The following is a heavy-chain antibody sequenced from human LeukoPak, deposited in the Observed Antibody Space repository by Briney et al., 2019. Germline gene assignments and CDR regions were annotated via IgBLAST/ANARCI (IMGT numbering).Heavy chain of an antibody. J-gene: IGHJ4*02. D-gene: IGHD5-12*01. Sequence: GASVKVSFKASGYTFTGYYMHLVRQAPGQGLEWMGWINPNSGGTNYAQKFQGRVTMTRDTSISTAYMELSRLRSDDTAVYYCARLATLGCFDYWGQGTLVTVSS. CDR3: ARLATLGCFDY. CDR2: INPNSGGT. V-gene: IGHV1-2*02. CDR1: GYTFTGYY.